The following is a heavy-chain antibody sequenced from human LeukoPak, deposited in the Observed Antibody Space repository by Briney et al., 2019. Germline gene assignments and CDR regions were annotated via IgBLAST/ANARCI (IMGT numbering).Heavy chain of an antibody. J-gene: IGHJ3*02. D-gene: IGHD2-2*01. CDR3: ARGLPNDDAFDI. CDR2: IYYSGST. Sequence: NPSETLSLTCTVSGGSISSYYWSWLRQPPGKGLEWIGYIYYSGSTNYNPSLKSRVTISVDTSKNQFSLKLSSVTAAETAVYYCARGLPNDDAFDIWGQGTMVTVSS. CDR1: GGSISSYY. V-gene: IGHV4-59*01.